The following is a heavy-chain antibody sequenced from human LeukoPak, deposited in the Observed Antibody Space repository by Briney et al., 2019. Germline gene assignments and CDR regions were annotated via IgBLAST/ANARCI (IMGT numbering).Heavy chain of an antibody. V-gene: IGHV1-46*01. D-gene: IGHD3-10*01. CDR1: GYTFTSHY. CDR3: ARSEYYGAGGFDH. J-gene: IGHJ4*02. CDR2: ANPNSGSV. Sequence: ASMKVSCKASGYTFTSHYINWVRQTPGQGLEWMGIANPNSGSVDYTQKFQGRITLTSDTSTSTFYMELSSLRSEDTAMYYCARSEYYGAGGFDHWGQGTLVTVSS.